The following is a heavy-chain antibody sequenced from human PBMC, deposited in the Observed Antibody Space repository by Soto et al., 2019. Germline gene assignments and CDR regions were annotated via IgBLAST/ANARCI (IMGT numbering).Heavy chain of an antibody. CDR2: IYSDGSHQ. V-gene: IGHV3-30*03. CDR3: ARDRRVIPDADMDY. CDR1: GFTFSMYG. Sequence: QVQLVESGGVVVQPGSSLRLSCEASGFTFSMYGMHWVRQAPGKGLEWVGVIYSDGSHQYYGDSVKGRFTISRDNSNKMVYLQMTGLRLDDSALYYCARDRRVIPDADMDYWGQGVLVTVSS. J-gene: IGHJ4*02. D-gene: IGHD2-21*01.